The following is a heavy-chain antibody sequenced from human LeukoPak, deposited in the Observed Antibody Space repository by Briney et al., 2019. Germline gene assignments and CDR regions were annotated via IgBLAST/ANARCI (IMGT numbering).Heavy chain of an antibody. CDR1: GYTFTGYY. CDR3: ARLDDYYDSSGYPNVVDY. CDR2: INPNSGGT. Sequence: GASVKVSCKASGYTFTGYYMHWVRQAPGQGLEWMGRINPNSGGTNYAQKFHGRVTMTRDTSISTAYMELSRLRSDDTAVYYCARLDDYYDSSGYPNVVDYWGQGTLVTVSS. D-gene: IGHD3-22*01. V-gene: IGHV1-2*06. J-gene: IGHJ4*02.